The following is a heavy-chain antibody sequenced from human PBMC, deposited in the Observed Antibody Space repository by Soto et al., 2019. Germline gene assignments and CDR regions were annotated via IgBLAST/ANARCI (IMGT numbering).Heavy chain of an antibody. CDR3: ARDVFCGGAPACPDMDV. CDR2: ISGYNGNT. V-gene: IGHV1-18*04. J-gene: IGHJ6*02. D-gene: IGHD2-21*01. CDR1: GYTFSGYS. Sequence: ASVKVSCKASGYTFSGYSITWVRQAPGQGLEWMGRISGYNGNTNYARTLRGRLTLTTDTSTSTAYMELRSLTSDDTAVYYCARDVFCGGAPACPDMDVWGQGTTVTVSS.